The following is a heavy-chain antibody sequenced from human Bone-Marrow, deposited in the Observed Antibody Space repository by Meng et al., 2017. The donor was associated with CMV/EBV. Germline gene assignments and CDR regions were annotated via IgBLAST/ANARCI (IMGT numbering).Heavy chain of an antibody. D-gene: IGHD5-24*01. J-gene: IGHJ3*02. CDR2: IYPGDSDT. V-gene: IGHV5-51*01. CDR1: GYRFTSYW. CDR3: ARHARDGHQISGVFDI. Sequence: GESLKISCKGSGYRFTSYWIGWVRQMTGKGLEWMGIIYPGDSDTRYSPSFQGQVSIPADKSISTAYLQWSSLKASDTAIYDCARHARDGHQISGVFDIWGQGTMVTVSS.